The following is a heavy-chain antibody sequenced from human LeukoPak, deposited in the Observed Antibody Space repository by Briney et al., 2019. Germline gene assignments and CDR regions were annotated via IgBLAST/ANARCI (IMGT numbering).Heavy chain of an antibody. Sequence: GGSLRLSCAASGFTFSTYAMHWVRQAPGKGLEYVSAITTNGGSTYYANSVKGRFTISRDNSKNTLYLQMGSLRAEDMAVYYCAKGDSSGYYANFDYWGQGTLVTVSS. CDR1: GFTFSTYA. D-gene: IGHD3-22*01. CDR3: AKGDSSGYYANFDY. J-gene: IGHJ4*02. CDR2: ITTNGGST. V-gene: IGHV3-64*01.